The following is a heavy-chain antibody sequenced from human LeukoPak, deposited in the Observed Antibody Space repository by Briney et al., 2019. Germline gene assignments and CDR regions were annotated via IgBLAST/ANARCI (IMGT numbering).Heavy chain of an antibody. CDR2: FDPEDGET. D-gene: IGHD5/OR15-5a*01. V-gene: IGHV1-24*01. CDR3: ALYAPLHY. J-gene: IGHJ4*02. Sequence: ASVKDSCMVSGYTLTELSMHSVRPAPGRGLEWMGGFDPEDGETTYAQKFQGRVTMTGNTSTDTAYMELSMRRSEDTAGYYSALYAPLHYWGQGTLVTASS. CDR1: GYTLTELS.